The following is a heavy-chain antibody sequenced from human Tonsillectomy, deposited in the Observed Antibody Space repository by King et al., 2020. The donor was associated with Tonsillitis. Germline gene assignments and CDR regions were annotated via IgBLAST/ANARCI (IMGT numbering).Heavy chain of an antibody. CDR3: ARGAYYYDSSGYYKPDDAFDI. D-gene: IGHD3-22*01. CDR1: GYTFISYD. V-gene: IGHV1-8*02. CDR2: MNPNSGNT. J-gene: IGHJ3*02. Sequence: QLVQSGAEVKKPGASVKVSCKASGYTFISYDINWVRQATGQGLEWMGWMNPNSGNTGYAQKFQGRVTMTRNTSISTAYMELSSLRSEDTAVYYGARGAYYYDSSGYYKPDDAFDIWGQGTMVTVSS.